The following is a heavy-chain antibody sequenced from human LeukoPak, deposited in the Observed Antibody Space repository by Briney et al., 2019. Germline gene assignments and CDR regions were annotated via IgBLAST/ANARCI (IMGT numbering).Heavy chain of an antibody. D-gene: IGHD3-9*01. Sequence: TGGSLKLSCAASGFTFSSYWMHWVRQAPGKGLVWVSRINSDGSSTSYADSVKGRFTISRDNSKNTLYLQMSSLRAEDTAVYYCAKLGDILTGYPYYFDYWGQGTLVTVSS. V-gene: IGHV3-74*01. CDR1: GFTFSSYW. CDR3: AKLGDILTGYPYYFDY. CDR2: INSDGSST. J-gene: IGHJ4*02.